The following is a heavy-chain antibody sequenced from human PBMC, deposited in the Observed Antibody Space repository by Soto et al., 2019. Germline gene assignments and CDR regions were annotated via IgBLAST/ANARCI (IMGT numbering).Heavy chain of an antibody. CDR3: AREIVGATEEGYYYYYGMDV. D-gene: IGHD1-26*01. Sequence: GGSLRLSCAASGFTFSSYAMHWVRQAPGKGLEWVAVISYDGSNKYYADSVKGRFTIPRDNSKNTLYLQMNSLRAEDTAVYYCAREIVGATEEGYYYYYGMDVWGQGTTVTVSS. CDR2: ISYDGSNK. J-gene: IGHJ6*02. V-gene: IGHV3-30*04. CDR1: GFTFSSYA.